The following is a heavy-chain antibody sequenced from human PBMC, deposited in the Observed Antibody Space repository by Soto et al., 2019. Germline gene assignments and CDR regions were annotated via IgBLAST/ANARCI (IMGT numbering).Heavy chain of an antibody. CDR2: ISSSSSYI. Sequence: GGSLELSRASSGFRFSNYAMNCVRPAPVKGLEWVSSISSSSSYIYYADSVKGRFTISRDNAKNSLYLQMNSLRAEDTAVYYCARDGDNKAYYYYGMDVWGQGTTVTGSS. CDR3: ARDGDNKAYYYYGMDV. CDR1: GFRFSNYA. D-gene: IGHD7-27*01. J-gene: IGHJ6*02. V-gene: IGHV3-21*01.